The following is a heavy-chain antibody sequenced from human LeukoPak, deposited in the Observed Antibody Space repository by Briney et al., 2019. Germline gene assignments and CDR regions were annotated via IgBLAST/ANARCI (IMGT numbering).Heavy chain of an antibody. Sequence: GGSLRLSCAASGFTFSSYGIHWVRQAPGKGLEWVASIRYDGSNKYHADSVKGRFTISRDNSKNTLYLQMNSLRAEDTAVYYCARDVYSSSWYVDYWGQGTLVTVSS. CDR2: IRYDGSNK. V-gene: IGHV3-30*02. D-gene: IGHD6-13*01. J-gene: IGHJ4*02. CDR3: ARDVYSSSWYVDY. CDR1: GFTFSSYG.